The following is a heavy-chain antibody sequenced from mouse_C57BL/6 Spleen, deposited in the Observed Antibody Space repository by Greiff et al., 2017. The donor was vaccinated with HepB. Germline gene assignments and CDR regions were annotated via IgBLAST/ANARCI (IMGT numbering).Heavy chain of an antibody. V-gene: IGHV1-52*01. CDR2: IDPSDSET. D-gene: IGHD2-5*01. CDR3: ARSYYSNGYAMDY. J-gene: IGHJ4*01. CDR1: GYTFTSYW. Sequence: VQLQQPGAELVRPGSSVKLSCKASGYTFTSYWMHWVKQRPIQGLEWIGNIDPSDSETHYNQKFKDKATLTVDKSSSTAYMQLSSLTSEDSAVYYCARSYYSNGYAMDYWGQGTSVTVSS.